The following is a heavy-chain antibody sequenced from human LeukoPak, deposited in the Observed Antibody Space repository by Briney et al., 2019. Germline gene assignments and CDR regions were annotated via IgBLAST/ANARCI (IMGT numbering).Heavy chain of an antibody. CDR1: GGTFSSYA. V-gene: IGHV1-69*04. CDR3: ARGGYGGNPFDY. J-gene: IGHJ4*02. D-gene: IGHD4-17*01. CDR2: IIPILGIA. Sequence: GASVKVSCKASGGTFSSYAISWVRQAPGQVLEWMGRIIPILGIANYAQKSQGRVTITADKSTSTAYMERSSLRFEDTAVYYCARGGYGGNPFDYWGQGTLVTVSS.